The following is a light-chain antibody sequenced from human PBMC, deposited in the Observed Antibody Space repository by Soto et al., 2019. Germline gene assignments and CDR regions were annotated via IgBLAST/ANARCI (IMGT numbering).Light chain of an antibody. CDR3: QQYGSSLGVT. J-gene: IGKJ4*01. CDR1: QSVSSS. CDR2: GAS. V-gene: IGKV3-20*01. Sequence: EIVMTQSPATLSVSPGERATLSCRASQSVSSSVAWYQQKPGQAPRLLIYGASSRATGIPDRFSGSGSGTDFTLTISRLEPEDFAVYYCQQYGSSLGVTFGGGTKVDIK.